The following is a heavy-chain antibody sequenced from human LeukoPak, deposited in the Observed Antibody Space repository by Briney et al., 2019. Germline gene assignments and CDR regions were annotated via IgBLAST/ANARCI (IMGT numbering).Heavy chain of an antibody. V-gene: IGHV3-23*01. CDR3: VKGWIQAVGNFC. D-gene: IGHD5-18*01. Sequence: GGSLRLSCAASGFTFSSYALSWVRQAPGKGLEWVSDISDTGGGTYYADSVKGRFTISRDNSKNTLYLQMSSLTAEDTAVYYCVKGWIQAVGNFCWGQGTLVTVSS. CDR2: ISDTGGGT. J-gene: IGHJ4*02. CDR1: GFTFSSYA.